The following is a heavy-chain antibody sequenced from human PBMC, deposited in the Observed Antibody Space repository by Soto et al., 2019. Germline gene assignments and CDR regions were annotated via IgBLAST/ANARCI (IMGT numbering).Heavy chain of an antibody. Sequence: GASVKVSCKASGYTFTGYYMHWVRQAPGQGLEWMGWINPNSGGTNYAQKFQGWVTMTRDTSINTAYMELSRLRSDDTAVYYCARGHSSGWGQYYYYYYGMDVWGQGTTVTVSS. CDR1: GYTFTGYY. D-gene: IGHD6-19*01. J-gene: IGHJ6*02. CDR2: INPNSGGT. V-gene: IGHV1-2*04. CDR3: ARGHSSGWGQYYYYYYGMDV.